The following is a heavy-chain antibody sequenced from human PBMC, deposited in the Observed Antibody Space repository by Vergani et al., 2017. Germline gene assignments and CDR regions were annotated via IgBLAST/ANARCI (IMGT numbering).Heavy chain of an antibody. Sequence: QVQLQQWGAGLLKPSETLSLTCAVYGGSFSGYYWSWIRQPPGKGLEWIGEINHSGSTNYNPSLKSRVTISVDTSKNQFSLKLSSVTAADTAVYYCARGRHFHPLSDYSNSYYYYYYMDVWGKGTTVTVSS. J-gene: IGHJ6*03. CDR2: INHSGST. CDR1: GGSFSGYY. D-gene: IGHD4-11*01. CDR3: ARGRHFHPLSDYSNSYYYYYYMDV. V-gene: IGHV4-34*01.